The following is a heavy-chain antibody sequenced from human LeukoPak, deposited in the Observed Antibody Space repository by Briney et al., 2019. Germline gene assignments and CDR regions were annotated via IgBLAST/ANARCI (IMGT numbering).Heavy chain of an antibody. CDR3: ARLSSHYGDYKVDP. J-gene: IGHJ5*02. V-gene: IGHV1-8*01. CDR2: MNPHSGKT. Sequence: GASVKLSCKASGYPFTNYDINWVRQATGQGLEWMGWMNPHSGKTGYAQNFQGRVNMTRDTSISTAYMELSSLRSEDTAVYYCARLSSHYGDYKVDPWGQGTLVTVSS. D-gene: IGHD4-17*01. CDR1: GYPFTNYD.